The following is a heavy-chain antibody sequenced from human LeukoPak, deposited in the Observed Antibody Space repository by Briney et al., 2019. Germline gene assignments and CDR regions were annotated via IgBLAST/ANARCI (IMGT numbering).Heavy chain of an antibody. CDR3: ARGVPSSMGGFDY. D-gene: IGHD2/OR15-2a*01. CDR1: GGSISSYY. V-gene: IGHV4-59*01. CDR2: IYYSGST. Sequence: SETLSLTCTVSGGSISSYYWSWIRQPPGKGLEWIGYIYYSGSTNHSPSLKSRVTISVDTSKNQFSLKLSSVTAADTAVYYCARGVPSSMGGFDYWGQGTLVTVSS. J-gene: IGHJ4*02.